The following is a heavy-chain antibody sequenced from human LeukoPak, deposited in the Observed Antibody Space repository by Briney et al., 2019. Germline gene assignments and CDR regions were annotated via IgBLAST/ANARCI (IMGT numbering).Heavy chain of an antibody. Sequence: GGSLRLSCAASGVTFSSYAMHWVRQAPGKGLEWVAVISYDGSNKYYADSVKGRFTISRDNSKNTLYLQMNSLRAEDTAVYYCAAQWLVQGYWGQGTLVTVSS. J-gene: IGHJ4*02. V-gene: IGHV3-30-3*01. D-gene: IGHD6-19*01. CDR1: GVTFSSYA. CDR2: ISYDGSNK. CDR3: AAQWLVQGY.